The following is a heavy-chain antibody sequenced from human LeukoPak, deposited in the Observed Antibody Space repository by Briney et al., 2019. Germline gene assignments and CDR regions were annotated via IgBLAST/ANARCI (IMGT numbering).Heavy chain of an antibody. CDR3: ARGRRYYYASSGYYHDPGPYYYYYYGMDV. Sequence: LGASVKVSCKASGYTFTSYAMNWVRQAPGQGLEWMGWINTNTGNPTYAQGFTGRFVFSLDTSVSTAYLQISSLKAEDTAVYYCARGRRYYYASSGYYHDPGPYYYYYYGMDVWGQGTTVTVSS. D-gene: IGHD3-22*01. V-gene: IGHV7-4-1*02. J-gene: IGHJ6*02. CDR1: GYTFTSYA. CDR2: INTNTGNP.